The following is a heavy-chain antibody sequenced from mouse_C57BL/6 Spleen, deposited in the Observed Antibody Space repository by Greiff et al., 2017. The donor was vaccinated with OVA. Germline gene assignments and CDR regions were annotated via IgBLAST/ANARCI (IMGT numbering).Heavy chain of an antibody. CDR1: GYTFTDYY. CDR3: ARGYDYAWFAY. CDR2: IYPGSGNT. V-gene: IGHV1-76*01. J-gene: IGHJ3*01. Sequence: VQLQQSGAELVRPGASVKLSCKASGYTFTDYYINWVKQRPGQGLEWIARIYPGSGNTYYNEKFKGKATLTSEKSSSTAYMQLSSLTSEDSAVYFRARGYDYAWFAYWGQGTLVTVSA. D-gene: IGHD2-4*01.